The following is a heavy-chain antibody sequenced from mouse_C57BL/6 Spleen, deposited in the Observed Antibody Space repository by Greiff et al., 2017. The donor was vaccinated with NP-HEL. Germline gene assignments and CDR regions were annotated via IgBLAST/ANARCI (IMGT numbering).Heavy chain of an antibody. CDR1: GYTFTSYW. CDR3: AILPRSSWFAY. V-gene: IGHV1-59*01. Sequence: QVQLQQPGAELVRPGTSVKLSCKASGYTFTSYWMHWVKQRPGQGLEWIGVIDPSDSYTNYNQKFKGKATLTVDTSSSTAYMQLSSLTSEDSAVYYCAILPRSSWFAYWGQGTLVTVSA. J-gene: IGHJ3*01. D-gene: IGHD1-1*01. CDR2: IDPSDSYT.